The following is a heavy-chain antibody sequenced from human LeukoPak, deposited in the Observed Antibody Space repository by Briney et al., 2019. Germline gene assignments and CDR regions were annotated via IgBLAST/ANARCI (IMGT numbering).Heavy chain of an antibody. Sequence: ASVKVSCKASRGTFSSYAISWVRQAPGQGLEWMGIINPSGGSTSYAQKFQGRVTMTRDTSTSTVYMELSSLRSEDTAVYYCARLALAYCGGDCYDSPFDPWGQGTLVTASS. J-gene: IGHJ5*02. D-gene: IGHD2-21*02. V-gene: IGHV1-46*01. CDR2: INPSGGST. CDR1: RGTFSSYA. CDR3: ARLALAYCGGDCYDSPFDP.